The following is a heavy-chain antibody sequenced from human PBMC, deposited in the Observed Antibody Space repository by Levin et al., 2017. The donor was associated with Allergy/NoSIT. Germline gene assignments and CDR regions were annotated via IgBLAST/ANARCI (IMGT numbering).Heavy chain of an antibody. V-gene: IGHV4-39*01. D-gene: IGHD3-16*02. J-gene: IGHJ3*02. CDR2: IFYSGTP. Sequence: SETLSLTCSVSGGSISSTSYYWGWIRQPPGKGLEWIGSIFYSGTPYYNPSLKSRVTISVDTSKNQFSLKLSSVTAADTAVYYCARLHFGGVIADAFDIWGQGTMVTVSS. CDR1: GGSISSTSYY. CDR3: ARLHFGGVIADAFDI.